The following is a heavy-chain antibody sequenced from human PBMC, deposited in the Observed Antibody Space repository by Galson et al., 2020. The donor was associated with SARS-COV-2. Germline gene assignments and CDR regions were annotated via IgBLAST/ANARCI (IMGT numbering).Heavy chain of an antibody. J-gene: IGHJ4*02. CDR3: ASTSVDTAMVPCY. CDR2: IYPGDSDT. V-gene: IGHV5-51*01. D-gene: IGHD5-18*01. CDR1: GYSFTSYW. Sequence: GESLKISCKGSGYSFTSYWLGWVRQMPGKGLEWMGIIYPGDSDTRYSPSFQGPVTISADKSISTAYLQWSSLKASDTAMYYCASTSVDTAMVPCYWGQGTLVTVAS.